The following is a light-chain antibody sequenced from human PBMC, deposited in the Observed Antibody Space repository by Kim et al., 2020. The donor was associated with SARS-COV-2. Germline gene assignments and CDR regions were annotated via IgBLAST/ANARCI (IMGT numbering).Light chain of an antibody. CDR1: RSNIGAGYD. Sequence: QSVLTQPPSLSGAPGQRVTISCSGSRSNIGAGYDVHWYQQLPGTVPKLLIYGNTNRPSGVPDRFSASKSDTSASLAITGLRAEDEAAYYCQSYDNNLSSYVFGTGTQLTVL. V-gene: IGLV1-40*02. CDR2: GNT. J-gene: IGLJ1*01. CDR3: QSYDNNLSSYV.